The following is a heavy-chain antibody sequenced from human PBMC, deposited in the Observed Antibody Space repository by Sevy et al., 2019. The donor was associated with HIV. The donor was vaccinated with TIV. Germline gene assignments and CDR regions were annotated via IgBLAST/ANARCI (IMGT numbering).Heavy chain of an antibody. V-gene: IGHV1-69*06. Sequence: ASVKVSCKASGGTFSSYAISWVRQAPGQWLEWMGGIIPIFGTANYAQKFQGRVTITADKSTSTAYMELSSLRSEDTAVYYCARDDPPELVRSPWGQGTLVTVSS. CDR3: ARDDPPELVRSP. CDR2: IIPIFGTA. D-gene: IGHD6-13*01. CDR1: GGTFSSYA. J-gene: IGHJ5*02.